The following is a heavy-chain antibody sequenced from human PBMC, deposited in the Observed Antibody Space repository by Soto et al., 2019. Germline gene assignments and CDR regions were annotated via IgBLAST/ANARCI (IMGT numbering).Heavy chain of an antibody. CDR2: IYYTGST. CDR3: ARTGYYVWGSSRSPEYYFDY. D-gene: IGHD3-16*02. V-gene: IGHV4-59*01. Sequence: TLSLTCTVSGGSISSYHWSWIRQPPGKGLEWIGHIYYTGSTSYNPSLKSRVTISVDRSNNQFSLKLSSVTAADTAMYYCARTGYYVWGSSRSPEYYFDYWGQGTLVTVSS. CDR1: GGSISSYH. J-gene: IGHJ4*02.